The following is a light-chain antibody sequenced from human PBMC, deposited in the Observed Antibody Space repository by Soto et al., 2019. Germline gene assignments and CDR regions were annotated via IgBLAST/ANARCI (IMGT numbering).Light chain of an antibody. Sequence: DIQMTQFRSSLSASVGDRVTITCRASESINRHLNWYQQQPGKAPKLLIYAASSSQKGVPSRFRGGGSGTDFTLFITNVQTEDSATYYCQQSYTALSITFGQGTRLEVK. J-gene: IGKJ5*01. CDR1: ESINRH. V-gene: IGKV1-39*01. CDR2: AAS. CDR3: QQSYTALSIT.